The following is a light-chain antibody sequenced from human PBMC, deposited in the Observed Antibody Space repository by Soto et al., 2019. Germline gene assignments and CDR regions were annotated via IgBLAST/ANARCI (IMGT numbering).Light chain of an antibody. CDR1: RGISAW. J-gene: IGKJ1*01. CDR3: QQYNSSPWT. V-gene: IGKV1-5*03. Sequence: DIQMTQSPSTLSASVGDRVTITCRASRGISAWVAWYQQKSGKAPKLLMYQASSLESGVPSRFSGSGSGTEFTLNISSLQPDDFATYYCQQYNSSPWTFGQGTKVEVK. CDR2: QAS.